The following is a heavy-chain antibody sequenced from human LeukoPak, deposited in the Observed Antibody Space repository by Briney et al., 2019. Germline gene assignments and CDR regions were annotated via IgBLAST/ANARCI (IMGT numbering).Heavy chain of an antibody. CDR3: AKDRHYYYYYGMDV. Sequence: GGSLRLSCAASGFTFSSYGMHWVRQAPGKGLEWVAVISYDGSNKYCADSVKGRFTISRDNSKNTLYLQMNSLRAEDTAVYYCAKDRHYYYYYGMDVWGQGTTVTVSS. J-gene: IGHJ6*02. CDR2: ISYDGSNK. CDR1: GFTFSSYG. V-gene: IGHV3-30*18.